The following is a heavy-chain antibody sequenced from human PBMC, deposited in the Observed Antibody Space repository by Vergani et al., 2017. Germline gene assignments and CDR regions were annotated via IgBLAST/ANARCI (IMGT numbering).Heavy chain of an antibody. J-gene: IGHJ3*01. Sequence: QVQLQQWGAGLLKPSETLSLTCAVYGGSFSGYYWSWIRQPPGKGLEWIGEINHSGSTHYNPSLKSRVTISVDTSKNQFSLKLSSVTAADTAVYYCAGRGLWFGEVWGQGTMVTVSS. V-gene: IGHV4-34*01. CDR1: GGSFSGYY. CDR3: AGRGLWFGEV. CDR2: INHSGST. D-gene: IGHD3-10*01.